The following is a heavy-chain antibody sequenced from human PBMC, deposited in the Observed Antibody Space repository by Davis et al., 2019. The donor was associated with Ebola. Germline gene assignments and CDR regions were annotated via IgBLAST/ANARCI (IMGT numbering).Heavy chain of an antibody. Sequence: ASVKVSCKASGYTFTSYYMHWVRQAPGQGLEWMGWINPNSGGTNYAQKFQGRVTMARDTSISTAYMELSRLRSDDTAVYYCVSHWEHSSSWYYFDYWGQGTLVTVSS. D-gene: IGHD6-13*01. J-gene: IGHJ4*02. V-gene: IGHV1-2*02. CDR2: INPNSGGT. CDR3: VSHWEHSSSWYYFDY. CDR1: GYTFTSYY.